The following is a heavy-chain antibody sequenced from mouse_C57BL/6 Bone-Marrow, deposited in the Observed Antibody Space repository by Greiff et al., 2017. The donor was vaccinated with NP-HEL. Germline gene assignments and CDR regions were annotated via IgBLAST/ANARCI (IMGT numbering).Heavy chain of an antibody. CDR1: GFTFSSYA. V-gene: IGHV5-9-1*02. CDR3: TRDLYSNWAY. Sequence: EVKLVESGEGLVKPGGSLKLSCAASGFTFSSYAMSWVRQTPEKRLEWVAYISSGGDYIYYADTVKGRFTISRDNARNTLYLQMSRRKSEDTAMYYCTRDLYSNWAYWGQGTLVTVSA. CDR2: ISSGGDYI. D-gene: IGHD2-5*01. J-gene: IGHJ3*01.